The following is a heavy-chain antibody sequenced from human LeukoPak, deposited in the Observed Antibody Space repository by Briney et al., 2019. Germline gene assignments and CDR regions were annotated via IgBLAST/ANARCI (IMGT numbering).Heavy chain of an antibody. V-gene: IGHV4-39*01. CDR2: IYYSGTT. CDR1: GGSISSTSSY. D-gene: IGHD3-22*01. J-gene: IGHJ4*02. Sequence: SETLSLTCTVSGGSISSTSSYWGWIRQPHGKGLEWIGSIYYSGTTYYNPSLKSRVTISVETSKNQFSLRLSSVTAADTAVYYCARYYYDSSGYYYPVDYWGQGTLVTVSS. CDR3: ARYYYDSSGYYYPVDY.